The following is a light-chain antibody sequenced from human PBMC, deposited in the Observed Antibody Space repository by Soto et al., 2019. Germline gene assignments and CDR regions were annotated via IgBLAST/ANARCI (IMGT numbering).Light chain of an antibody. Sequence: EIVMTQSPATLSVSPGERAILSCRASQSISINLAWYQQKPGQAPRLLIYAASNRATGVPARFSGSWSGTEFTLTISSLQSEDFAVYYCQQYNNWPKMFGQGAKVDIK. V-gene: IGKV3-15*01. J-gene: IGKJ1*01. CDR3: QQYNNWPKM. CDR2: AAS. CDR1: QSISIN.